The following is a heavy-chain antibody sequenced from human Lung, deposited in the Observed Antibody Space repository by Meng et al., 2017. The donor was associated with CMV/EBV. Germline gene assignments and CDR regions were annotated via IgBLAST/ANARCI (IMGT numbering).Heavy chain of an antibody. D-gene: IGHD4-11*01. Sequence: ETLSLTCAASGFIFSNYGMSWVRQAPGKRPEWLSGISGSGGRTYYAEYIKGRFTISRDNSKNTIYLQMDNLRAEDTAVYYCAKDRGDYSNFRFDPWGQGTLVTVSS. J-gene: IGHJ5*02. CDR3: AKDRGDYSNFRFDP. CDR2: ISGSGGRT. V-gene: IGHV3-23*01. CDR1: GFIFSNYG.